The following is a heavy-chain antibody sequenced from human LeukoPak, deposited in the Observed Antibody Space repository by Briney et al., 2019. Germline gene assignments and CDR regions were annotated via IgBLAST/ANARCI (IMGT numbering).Heavy chain of an antibody. V-gene: IGHV4-61*02. Sequence: ASQTLSLTCTVSGGSISSGSYYWSWIRQPAWKGLEWIGRIYTSGSTNYNPSLKSRVTISVDTSKNQFSLKLSSVTAADTAVYYCASSYYYDSSGYLYYWGQGTLVTVSS. J-gene: IGHJ4*02. CDR1: GGSISSGSYY. CDR3: ASSYYYDSSGYLYY. D-gene: IGHD3-22*01. CDR2: IYTSGST.